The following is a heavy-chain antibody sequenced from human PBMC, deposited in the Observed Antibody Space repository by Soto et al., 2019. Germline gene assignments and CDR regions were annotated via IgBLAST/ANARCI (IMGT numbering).Heavy chain of an antibody. CDR3: VKATTDDSSSSFFAFDI. CDR1: GFTFSSYA. CDR2: ISSNGGST. D-gene: IGHD6-6*01. J-gene: IGHJ3*02. V-gene: IGHV3-64D*09. Sequence: GGSLRLSCSASGFTFSSYAMHWVRQAPGKGLEYVSAISSNGGSTYYADSVKGRFTISRDNSKNTLYLQMSSLRAEDTAVYYYVKATTDDSSSSFFAFDIWGQGTMVTVSS.